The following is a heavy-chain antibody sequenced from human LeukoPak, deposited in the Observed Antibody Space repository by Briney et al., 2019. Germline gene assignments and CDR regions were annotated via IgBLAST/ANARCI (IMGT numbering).Heavy chain of an antibody. CDR2: ILHSGST. Sequence: PSETLSLTCVVCGGSFSGYYWSWIRQPPGKGLEWIGEILHSGSTNYNPSLKSRVIISVDTSKNQFSLKLTSVTAADTAMYYCARSYGSGSIWGQGTMVTVSS. J-gene: IGHJ3*02. V-gene: IGHV4-34*12. D-gene: IGHD3-10*01. CDR1: GGSFSGYY. CDR3: ARSYGSGSI.